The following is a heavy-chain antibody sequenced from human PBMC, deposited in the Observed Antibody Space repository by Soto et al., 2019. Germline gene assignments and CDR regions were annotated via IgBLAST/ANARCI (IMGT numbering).Heavy chain of an antibody. Sequence: KTSETLSLTCTVSGDSISSYYWSWIRQPPGKGLEWIGYIYYSGTTNYNPSLKSRVTISADTSKNQFSLKVSSVTAADTTVYYCARDSGPGFDYWGQGTLVTVSS. J-gene: IGHJ4*02. CDR3: ARDSGPGFDY. CDR2: IYYSGTT. V-gene: IGHV4-59*01. CDR1: GDSISSYY.